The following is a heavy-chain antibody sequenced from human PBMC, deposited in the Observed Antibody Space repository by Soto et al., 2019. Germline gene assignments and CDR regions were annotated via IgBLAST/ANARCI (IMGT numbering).Heavy chain of an antibody. CDR2: IDWDDDK. D-gene: IGHD5-12*01. CDR3: ARILDGYNYNAFDI. Sequence: SGATLVNPTQTLTLTCTFSGFSLSTSGMCVSWIRQPPGKALEWLALIDWDDDKYYSTSLKTRLTISKDTSKNQVVLTMTNMDPVDTATYYCARILDGYNYNAFDIWGQGTMVTVSS. V-gene: IGHV2-70*01. CDR1: GFSLSTSGMC. J-gene: IGHJ3*02.